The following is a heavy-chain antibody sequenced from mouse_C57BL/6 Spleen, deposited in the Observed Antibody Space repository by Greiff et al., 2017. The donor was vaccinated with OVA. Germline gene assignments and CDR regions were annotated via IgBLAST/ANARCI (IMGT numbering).Heavy chain of an antibody. CDR1: GYTFTSYW. D-gene: IGHD1-1*01. V-gene: IGHV1-55*01. CDR2: IYPGSGST. J-gene: IGHJ1*03. Sequence: QVQLQQSGAELVKPGASVKMSCKASGYTFTSYWITWVKQRPGQGLEWIGDIYPGSGSTNYNEKFKGKATLTVDTSSSTAYMQLSRLTSEDSAVSYCASDSFYYYVSSHWYCDVWGTGTTVTVSS. CDR3: ASDSFYYYVSSHWYCDV.